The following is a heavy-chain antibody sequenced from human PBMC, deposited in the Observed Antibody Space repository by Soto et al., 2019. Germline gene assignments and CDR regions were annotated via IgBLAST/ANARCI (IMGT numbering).Heavy chain of an antibody. CDR2: IYSSGST. CDR1: GGSISSGGYY. CDR3: ARDLSPYSSGYTTFDF. Sequence: QVQLQESGPGLVKPSQTLSLTCTVSGGSISSGGYYWSWIRQPPGKGLEWIGYIYSSGSTHYNPSLKSRVTISIDTSKNQFSLMLTSLTAADTAVYYCARDLSPYSSGYTTFDFWGQGTLVTVSS. D-gene: IGHD3-22*01. V-gene: IGHV4-31*03. J-gene: IGHJ4*02.